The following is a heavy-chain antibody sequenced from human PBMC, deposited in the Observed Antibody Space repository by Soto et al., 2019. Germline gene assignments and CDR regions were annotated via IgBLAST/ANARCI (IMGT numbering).Heavy chain of an antibody. CDR2: ISAYNGNT. CDR1: GYTFTGYY. CDR3: ARESPPADY. J-gene: IGHJ4*02. Sequence: ASVKVSCKASGYTFTGYYMHWVRQAPGQGLEWMGWISAYNGNTNYAQKLQGRVTMTTDTSTSTAYMELRSLRSDDTAVYYCARESPPADYWGQGTQVTVSS. V-gene: IGHV1-18*04.